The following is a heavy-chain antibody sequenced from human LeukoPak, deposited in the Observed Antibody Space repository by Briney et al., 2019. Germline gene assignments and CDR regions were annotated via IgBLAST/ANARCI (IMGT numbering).Heavy chain of an antibody. CDR1: GYSISSGYY. V-gene: IGHV4-38-2*01. CDR3: ARVRHYYDSSDDY. CDR2: IYHSGST. J-gene: IGHJ4*02. D-gene: IGHD3-22*01. Sequence: SETLSLTCAVSGYSISSGYYWGWIRQPPGKGLEWIGSIYHSGSTYYNPSLKSRVTTSVDTSKNQFSLKLSSVTAADTTVYYCARVRHYYDSSDDYWGQGTLVTVSS.